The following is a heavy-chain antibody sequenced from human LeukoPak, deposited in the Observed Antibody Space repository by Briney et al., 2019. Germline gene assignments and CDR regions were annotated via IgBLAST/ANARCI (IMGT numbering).Heavy chain of an antibody. J-gene: IGHJ6*04. CDR2: INPSGGGSA. V-gene: IGHV1-46*01. D-gene: IGHD3-16*01. Sequence: ASLKLSCTASGYTFTSYYNHWVRRAPGQGVEWLGIINPSGGGSATYAQKLQGRVTMTSDTSTNTVYMELSSLRSEDTAVYYCVRDRGKDLRDYYYGMHVGGEGTTDSVSS. CDR1: GYTFTSYY. CDR3: VRDRGKDLRDYYYGMHV.